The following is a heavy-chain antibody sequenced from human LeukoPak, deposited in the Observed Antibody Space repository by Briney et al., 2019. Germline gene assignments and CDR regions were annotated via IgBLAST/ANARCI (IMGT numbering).Heavy chain of an antibody. J-gene: IGHJ6*02. V-gene: IGHV3-23*01. D-gene: IGHD2-2*01. CDR1: GFTVSNNY. CDR3: AKGRIVVVPAAGYYYYYGMDV. Sequence: PGGSLRLSCAASGFTVSNNYMSWVRQAPGKGLEWVSAISGSGGSTYYADSVKGRFTISRDNSKNTLYLQMNSLRAEDTAVYYCAKGRIVVVPAAGYYYYYGMDVWGQGTTVTVSS. CDR2: ISGSGGST.